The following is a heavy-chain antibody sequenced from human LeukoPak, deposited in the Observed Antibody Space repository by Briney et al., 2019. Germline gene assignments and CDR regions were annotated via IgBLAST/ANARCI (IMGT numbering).Heavy chain of an antibody. D-gene: IGHD5-18*01. CDR3: ARGARGYSYG. J-gene: IGHJ4*02. CDR2: IYYSGST. Sequence: SETLSLTCTVSGGSITSYYWSWIRQPPGEGLEWIGSIYYSGSTNYNPSLKSRVTISIDTSKNQFSLNLSSVTAADTAVYYCARGARGYSYGWGQGTLVTVSS. CDR1: GGSITSYY. V-gene: IGHV4-59*01.